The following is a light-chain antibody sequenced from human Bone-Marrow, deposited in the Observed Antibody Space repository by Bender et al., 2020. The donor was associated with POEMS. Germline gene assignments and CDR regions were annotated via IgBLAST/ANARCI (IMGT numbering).Light chain of an antibody. CDR3: SSYTTSSTWV. Sequence: QSALTQPASVSGSPGQSITISCTGTCSDVGTYNLVSWYQQHPGKAPKLMIFEVSKRPSGVSNRFSGSKSDNTASLTISGLQADDEADYYCSSYTTSSTWVFGGGTKLTVL. CDR2: EVS. CDR1: CSDVGTYNL. V-gene: IGLV2-14*02. J-gene: IGLJ3*02.